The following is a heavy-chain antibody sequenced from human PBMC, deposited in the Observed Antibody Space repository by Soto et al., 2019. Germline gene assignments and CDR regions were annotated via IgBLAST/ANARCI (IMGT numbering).Heavy chain of an antibody. J-gene: IGHJ6*02. CDR3: ARQYQLLASPRDYYGMDV. V-gene: IGHV4-39*01. D-gene: IGHD2-2*01. CDR1: GGSISSSSYY. CDR2: IYYSGST. Sequence: PSETLSLTCTVSGGSISSSSYYWGWIRRPPGKGLEWIGSIYYSGSTYYNPSLKSRVTISVDTSKNQFSLKLSSVTAADTAVYYCARQYQLLASPRDYYGMDVWGQGTTVTVSS.